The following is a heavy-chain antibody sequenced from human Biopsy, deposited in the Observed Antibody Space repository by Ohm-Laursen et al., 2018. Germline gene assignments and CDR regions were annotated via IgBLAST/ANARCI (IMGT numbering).Heavy chain of an antibody. CDR2: INPNNDNT. Sequence: ASVKVSCMASGYSFTNYYLHWVRQAPGQGLQWMGRINPNNDNTVYAQQFQGRVTMTKDTSTSTVYMDLSSLTFDDSAVYYCARGPRGLVAITAAAYYFDFWGQGNLVTVSS. CDR1: GYSFTNYY. J-gene: IGHJ4*02. V-gene: IGHV1-46*01. D-gene: IGHD1-20*01. CDR3: ARGPRGLVAITAAAYYFDF.